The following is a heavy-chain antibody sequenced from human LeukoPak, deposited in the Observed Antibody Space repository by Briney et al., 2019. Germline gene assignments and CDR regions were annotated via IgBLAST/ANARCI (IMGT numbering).Heavy chain of an antibody. D-gene: IGHD1-26*01. J-gene: IGHJ4*02. V-gene: IGHV3-9*01. Sequence: PGRSLRLSCAASGFTFDDYAMHWVRQAPGKGLEWVSGISWNSGSIGYADSVKGRFTISRDNAKNSLYLQMNSLRAEDTALYYCAKARGDSGSYDFAYWGQGTLVTVSS. CDR1: GFTFDDYA. CDR2: ISWNSGSI. CDR3: AKARGDSGSYDFAY.